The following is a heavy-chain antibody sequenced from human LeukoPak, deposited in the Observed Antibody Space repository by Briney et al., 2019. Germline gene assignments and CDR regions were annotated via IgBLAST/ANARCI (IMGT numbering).Heavy chain of an antibody. J-gene: IGHJ3*02. CDR2: INPDSGGT. CDR3: ARDMGTNWCRGAFDI. CDR1: GYTFTGYY. D-gene: IGHD7-27*01. Sequence: ASVKVSCKASGYTFTGYYIHWVRQAPGQGLEWMGWINPDSGGTNYVQTFQGRVTMTRDTSISAAYMELSSLRSDDTAVFYCARDMGTNWCRGAFDIWGQGTMVTVSS. V-gene: IGHV1-2*02.